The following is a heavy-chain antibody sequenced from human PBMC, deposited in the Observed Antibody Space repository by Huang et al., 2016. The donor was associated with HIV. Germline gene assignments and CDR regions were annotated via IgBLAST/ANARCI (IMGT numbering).Heavy chain of an antibody. J-gene: IGHJ4*02. CDR1: GFNFRSYS. CDR3: ASEIAAASIDY. Sequence: EVQLVESGGGLVKPGGSLSFSCAASGFNFRSYSMNWVRQAPGKGLEWVSSISSSSSYIYYADSVKGRFTISRDNAKNSLYLQMNSLRAEDTAVYYCASEIAAASIDYWGQGTLVTVSS. CDR2: ISSSSSYI. V-gene: IGHV3-21*01. D-gene: IGHD6-13*01.